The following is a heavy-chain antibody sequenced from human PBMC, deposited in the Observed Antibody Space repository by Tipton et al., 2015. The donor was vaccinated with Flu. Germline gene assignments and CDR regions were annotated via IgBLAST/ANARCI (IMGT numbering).Heavy chain of an antibody. CDR1: GGSISSHY. D-gene: IGHD2-2*01. Sequence: TLSLTCSVSGGSISSHYWTWIRQPPGKRLEWIGYILDRGGAYYNPSLKSRVTMSLDTSKNQFSLKLSSVTAADTAVYYCARDTSLIPGALVYWGQGTLVTVSS. J-gene: IGHJ4*02. V-gene: IGHV4-59*11. CDR3: ARDTSLIPGALVY. CDR2: ILDRGGA.